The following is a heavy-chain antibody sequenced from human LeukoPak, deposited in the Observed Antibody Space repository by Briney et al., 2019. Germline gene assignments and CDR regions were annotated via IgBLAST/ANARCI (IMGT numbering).Heavy chain of an antibody. CDR1: GFTFSDYY. CDR2: ISSSGSNI. J-gene: IGHJ2*01. CDR3: AMVLTGYRGYFEL. V-gene: IGHV3-11*01. D-gene: IGHD3-9*01. Sequence: GGSLRLSCAASGFTFSDYYMSWIRQAPGKGLEWVSYISSSGSNIYYADSVKGRFTISRDNAKNSLYLQMNSLRAEDTAVYYCAMVLTGYRGYFELWGRGTLVTVSS.